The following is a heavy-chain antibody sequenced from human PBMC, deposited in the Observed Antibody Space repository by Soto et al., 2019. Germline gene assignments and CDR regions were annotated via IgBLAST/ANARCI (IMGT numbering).Heavy chain of an antibody. J-gene: IGHJ4*02. V-gene: IGHV4-39*01. D-gene: IGHD2-15*01. CDR3: ARLRGGNYFDY. CDR1: GDSISSSSYY. Sequence: QLQLQESGPGPVKPSETLSLTCTVSGDSISSSSYYWGWIRQPPGKGLEWIGNINYSGLTYYNPSLRSRVTMSVDTSMNQFSLKLSSVTAADTAVYYCARLRGGNYFDYWGQGTQVTVSS. CDR2: INYSGLT.